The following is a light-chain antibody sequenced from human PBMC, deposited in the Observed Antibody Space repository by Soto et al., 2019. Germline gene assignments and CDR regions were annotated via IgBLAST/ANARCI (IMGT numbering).Light chain of an antibody. J-gene: IGKJ1*01. CDR1: QSISTS. V-gene: IGKV1-5*03. CDR3: QQYSTYSRA. CDR2: KAS. Sequence: DIQMTQSPSTLSASVGDRVTITCRASQSISTSLAWYQQKPGKAPTLLIYKASTLESGVPSRFSGSISGTEFTLTISSLQPDDFATYYCQQYSTYSRAFGQGTKVEIK.